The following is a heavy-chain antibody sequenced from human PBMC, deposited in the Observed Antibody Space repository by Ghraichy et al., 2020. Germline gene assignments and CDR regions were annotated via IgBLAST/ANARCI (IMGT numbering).Heavy chain of an antibody. J-gene: IGHJ4*02. CDR1: ELTFSSYA. CDR2: IGIGGGNT. D-gene: IGHD2-15*01. CDR3: AKGGLAVKGFDY. Sequence: GSLRLSCAASELTFSSYAMSWVRQAPGKGLEWVSAIGIGGGNTYYADSVMGRFTISRDDSKNTLYLQMNSLRAEDTAVYYCAKGGLAVKGFDYWGQGILVTVSS. V-gene: IGHV3-23*01.